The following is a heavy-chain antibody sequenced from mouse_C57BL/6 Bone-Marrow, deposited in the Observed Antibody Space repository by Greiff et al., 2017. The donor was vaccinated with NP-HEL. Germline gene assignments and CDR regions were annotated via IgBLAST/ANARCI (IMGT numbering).Heavy chain of an antibody. V-gene: IGHV14-4*01. CDR2: IDPENGDN. CDR3: STGGSSPDATDY. Sequence: VQLQQSGAELVRPGASVKLSCTVSGFNIKDDYMHWVKQRPEQGLLWSGWIDPENGDNEYASSFQGQASITADTSSNTAYLQRSSLTSEDTAVYYWSTGGSSPDATDYWGQGTSVTVSS. D-gene: IGHD1-1*01. CDR1: GFNIKDDY. J-gene: IGHJ4*01.